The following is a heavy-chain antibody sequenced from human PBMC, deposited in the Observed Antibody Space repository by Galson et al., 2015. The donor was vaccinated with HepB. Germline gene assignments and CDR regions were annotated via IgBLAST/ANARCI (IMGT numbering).Heavy chain of an antibody. J-gene: IGHJ6*02. V-gene: IGHV3-48*03. Sequence: SLRLSCAGSGFTFSRYEMNWVRQAPGKGPEWVSYISGSGSSIYYADSVKGRFTISRDNAKNSLYLQIKSLRAEDTAVYFCARFGVHYYGMDVWGQGTTVTVSS. CDR2: ISGSGSSI. CDR1: GFTFSRYE. D-gene: IGHD3-16*01. CDR3: ARFGVHYYGMDV.